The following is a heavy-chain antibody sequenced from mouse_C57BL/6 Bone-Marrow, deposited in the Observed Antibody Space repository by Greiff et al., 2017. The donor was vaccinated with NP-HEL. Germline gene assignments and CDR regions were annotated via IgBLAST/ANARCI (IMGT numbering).Heavy chain of an antibody. CDR1: GFTFSSYA. CDR2: ISSGGDYI. Sequence: EVKLMESGEGLVKPGGSLKLSCAASGFTFSSYAMSWVRQTPEKRLEWVAYISSGGDYIYYADTVKGRFTISRDNARNTLYLQMSSLKSEDTAMYYCTREVTTVVEYWGQGTLVTVSA. J-gene: IGHJ3*01. CDR3: TREVTTVVEY. V-gene: IGHV5-9-1*02. D-gene: IGHD1-1*01.